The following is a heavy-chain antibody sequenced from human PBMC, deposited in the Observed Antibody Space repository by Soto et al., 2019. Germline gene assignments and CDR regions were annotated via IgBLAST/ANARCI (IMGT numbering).Heavy chain of an antibody. CDR2: IIPIFGTA. V-gene: IGHV1-69*01. D-gene: IGHD3-9*01. J-gene: IGHJ6*02. Sequence: QVQLVQSGAEVKKPGSSVKVSCKASGGTFSSYAISWVRQAPGQGLEWMGGIIPIFGTANYAQKFQGRVTITADESTSTAYMELSSMRSEDTAVYYCASLRYDILPGYYLPYYYYGMDVWGQGTTVTVSS. CDR1: GGTFSSYA. CDR3: ASLRYDILPGYYLPYYYYGMDV.